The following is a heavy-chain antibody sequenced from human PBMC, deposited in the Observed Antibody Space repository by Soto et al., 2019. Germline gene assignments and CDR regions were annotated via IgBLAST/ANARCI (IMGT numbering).Heavy chain of an antibody. CDR1: GFTVSSNY. J-gene: IGHJ6*02. CDR2: IYSGGST. V-gene: IGHV3-53*01. CDR3: ARDGPYYYYDGMDV. Sequence: EVQLVESGGGLIQPGGSLRLSCAASGFTVSSNYMSWVRQAPGKGLEWVSVIYSGGSTYYAYSVKGRFTISRDNSKNTLYLQMNSLRAEDTAVYYCARDGPYYYYDGMDVWGQGTTVTVSS.